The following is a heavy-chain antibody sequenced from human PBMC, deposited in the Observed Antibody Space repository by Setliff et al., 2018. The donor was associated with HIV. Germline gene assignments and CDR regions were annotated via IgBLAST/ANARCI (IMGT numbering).Heavy chain of an antibody. CDR3: ARDFSAYYSIDS. CDR2: ITGSSSYT. D-gene: IGHD3-22*01. V-gene: IGHV3-11*05. Sequence: GSLRLSCAASGFTFSDYYMSWIRQAPGKGLEWVSYITGSSSYTNYADSVKGRFTISRDNAKNSLYLQMNSLRAEDTAVYFCARDFSAYYSIDSWGQGTLVTVSS. J-gene: IGHJ4*02. CDR1: GFTFSDYY.